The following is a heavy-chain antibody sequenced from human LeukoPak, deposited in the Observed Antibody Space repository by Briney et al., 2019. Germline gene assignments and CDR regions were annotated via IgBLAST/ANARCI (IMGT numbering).Heavy chain of an antibody. CDR2: ISAYNGNT. CDR1: GYTFTSYG. Sequence: ASVKVSCKASGYTFTSYGISWVRPAPGQGLEWMGWISAYNGNTNYAQKLQGRVTMTTDTSTSTAYMELRSLRSDDTAVYYCARVIADIVVVPAAISNFDYWGQGTLVTVSS. D-gene: IGHD2-2*01. V-gene: IGHV1-18*01. CDR3: ARVIADIVVVPAAISNFDY. J-gene: IGHJ4*02.